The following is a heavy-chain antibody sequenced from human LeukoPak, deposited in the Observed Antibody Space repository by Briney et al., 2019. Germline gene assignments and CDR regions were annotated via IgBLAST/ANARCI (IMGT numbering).Heavy chain of an antibody. V-gene: IGHV4-59*11. J-gene: IGHJ5*02. CDR2: IYYSGST. CDR1: GGSISSHY. D-gene: IGHD6-25*01. Sequence: SETLSLTCTVSGGSISSHYWSWIRQPPGKGLEWIGYIYYSGSTNYNPSLKSRVTISVDTSKNQFSLKLSSVTAADTAVYYCARGKGGLAASNWFDPWGQGTLVTVSS. CDR3: ARGKGGLAASNWFDP.